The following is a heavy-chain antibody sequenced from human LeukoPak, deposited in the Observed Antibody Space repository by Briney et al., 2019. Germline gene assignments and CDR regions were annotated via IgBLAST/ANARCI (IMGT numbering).Heavy chain of an antibody. CDR3: ARGNGWVCSSTSCYNWFDP. Sequence: PSETLSLTCTVSGGSISSYYWSWIRQPPGKGLEWIGYIYYSGSTNYNPSLKSRVTISVGTSKNQFSLKMSSVTAADTAVYYCARGNGWVCSSTSCYNWFDPWGQGTLVTDSS. D-gene: IGHD2-2*01. CDR2: IYYSGST. CDR1: GGSISSYY. V-gene: IGHV4-59*01. J-gene: IGHJ5*02.